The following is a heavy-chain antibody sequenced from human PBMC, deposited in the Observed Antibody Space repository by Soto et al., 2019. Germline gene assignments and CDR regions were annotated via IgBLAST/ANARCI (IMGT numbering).Heavy chain of an antibody. Sequence: QLHLVQSGAVVKKPGASVTVSCSASGYPVTAYYMHWVRQAPGRGLEWMGGINPATGAAKYTQTFPGRVTKARDTSTSTVFMELSGPTSEDTAVFYCARGGGVGVAGSAAFDMWGQGTLVTVSS. D-gene: IGHD3-3*01. J-gene: IGHJ3*02. CDR3: ARGGGVGVAGSAAFDM. CDR2: INPATGAA. V-gene: IGHV1-2*02. CDR1: GYPVTAYY.